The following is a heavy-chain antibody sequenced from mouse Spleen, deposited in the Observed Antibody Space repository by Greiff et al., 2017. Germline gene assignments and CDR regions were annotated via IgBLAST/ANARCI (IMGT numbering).Heavy chain of an antibody. CDR2: IHPNSGST. J-gene: IGHJ2*01. CDR1: GYTFTSYW. CDR3: ARGDGYDGPFDY. V-gene: IGHV1-64*01. Sequence: QVQLQQPGAELVKPGASVKLSCKASGYTFTSYWMHWVKQRPGQGLEWIGMIHPNSGSTNYNEKFKSKATLTVDKSSSTAYMQLSSLTSEDSAVYYGARGDGYDGPFDYWGQGTTLTVSS. D-gene: IGHD2-2*01.